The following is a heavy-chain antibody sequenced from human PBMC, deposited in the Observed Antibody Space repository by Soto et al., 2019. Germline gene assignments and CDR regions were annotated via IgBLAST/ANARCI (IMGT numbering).Heavy chain of an antibody. CDR3: ARSYSSSWYVDY. V-gene: IGHV4-59*08. CDR1: GGSISSYF. D-gene: IGHD6-13*01. J-gene: IGHJ4*02. Sequence: QVQLQESGPGLVKPSETLSLTCTVSGGSISSYFWSWIRQPPGKGLEWIGYIYYSGSTNYNPSLKSRVTISVDTSKNQSSLKLSSVTAADTAMYYCARSYSSSWYVDYWGQGTLVTVSS. CDR2: IYYSGST.